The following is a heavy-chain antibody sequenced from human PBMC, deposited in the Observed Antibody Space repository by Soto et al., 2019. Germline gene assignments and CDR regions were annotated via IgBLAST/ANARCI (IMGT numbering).Heavy chain of an antibody. D-gene: IGHD2-8*01. CDR3: ARYNSYAIDY. Sequence: SETLSLTCSVSGRSMSSNYWSWIRQPPGKGLEWIANIHYSGTTNYNPSLASRVTLSVDTSKNQFSLKMTSVTAADRAMYFCARYNSYAIDYWGRGTLVTVSS. V-gene: IGHV4-59*01. CDR1: GRSMSSNY. J-gene: IGHJ4*02. CDR2: IHYSGTT.